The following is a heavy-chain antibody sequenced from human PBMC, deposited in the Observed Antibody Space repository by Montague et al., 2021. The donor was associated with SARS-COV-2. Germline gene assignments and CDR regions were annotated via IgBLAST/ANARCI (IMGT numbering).Heavy chain of an antibody. D-gene: IGHD3-3*01. Sequence: SETLSLTRTLSGGSISSYYWSWIRQSCGKGLEWIGRIHTSGSTDXNPSLNSRVTMSVDTSKNQFSLKLSSVTAADTAVYYCASGKYYDFWGGYYSHDYVSGMDVWGQGTTVTVSS. CDR2: IHTSGST. CDR3: ASGKYYDFWGGYYSHDYVSGMDV. V-gene: IGHV4-4*07. CDR1: GGSISSYY. J-gene: IGHJ6*02.